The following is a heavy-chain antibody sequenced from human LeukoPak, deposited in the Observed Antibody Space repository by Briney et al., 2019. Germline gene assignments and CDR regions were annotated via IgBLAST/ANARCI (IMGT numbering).Heavy chain of an antibody. Sequence: SVKVSCKASGGSFSSYAISWVRQAPGQGLEWMGGIIPIFGTANYAQKFQGRVTITADESTSTAYMELSSLRSEDTAVYYCARGRVGARSRDYYYYYMDVWGKGTTVTVSS. CDR3: ARGRVGARSRDYYYYYMDV. J-gene: IGHJ6*03. V-gene: IGHV1-69*13. CDR2: IIPIFGTA. CDR1: GGSFSSYA. D-gene: IGHD1-26*01.